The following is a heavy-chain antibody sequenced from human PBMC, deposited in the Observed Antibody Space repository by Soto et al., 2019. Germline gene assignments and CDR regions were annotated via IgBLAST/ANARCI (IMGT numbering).Heavy chain of an antibody. V-gene: IGHV3-49*03. Sequence: QAGGSLRLSCTASGFTFGDYAMSWFRQAPGKGLEWVGFIRSKAYSGTSGYATSVKGRFTMSRDDSKNIAYLQMNSLKTEDTAVYYCSRDRSGITMIRGVADYWGQGTLVTVSS. CDR3: SRDRSGITMIRGVADY. CDR1: GFTFGDYA. D-gene: IGHD3-10*01. CDR2: IRSKAYSGTS. J-gene: IGHJ4*02.